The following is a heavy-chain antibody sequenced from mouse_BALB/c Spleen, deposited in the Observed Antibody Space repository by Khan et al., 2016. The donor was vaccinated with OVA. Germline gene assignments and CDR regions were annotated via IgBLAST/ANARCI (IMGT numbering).Heavy chain of an antibody. CDR2: ISYSGRT. CDR1: GYSITSDYA. J-gene: IGHJ2*01. D-gene: IGHD1-1*01. Sequence: EVQLQESGPGLVNPSQSLSLTCTVTGYSITSDYAWNWIRQFPGNNLEWMGYISYSGRTSYNPSLNSRISITRDTSKNQVFLQLNSVTTEDTASYFCASSLTITTVVATDFDYWGQGTTLTVSS. CDR3: ASSLTITTVVATDFDY. V-gene: IGHV3-2*02.